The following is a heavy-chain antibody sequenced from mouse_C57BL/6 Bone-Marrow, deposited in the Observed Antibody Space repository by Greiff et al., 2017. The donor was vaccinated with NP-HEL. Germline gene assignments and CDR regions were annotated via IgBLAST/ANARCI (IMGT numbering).Heavy chain of an antibody. CDR3: AREGSSGSPFAY. CDR1: GYAFSSYW. CDR2: IYPGDGDT. Sequence: QVQLQQSGAELVKPGASVKISCKASGYAFSSYWMNWVKQRPGKGLEWIGQIYPGDGDTNYNGKFKGKATLTADKSSSTAYMQLSSLTSEDSAVYFCAREGSSGSPFAYWGQGTLVTVSA. V-gene: IGHV1-80*01. D-gene: IGHD3-2*02. J-gene: IGHJ3*01.